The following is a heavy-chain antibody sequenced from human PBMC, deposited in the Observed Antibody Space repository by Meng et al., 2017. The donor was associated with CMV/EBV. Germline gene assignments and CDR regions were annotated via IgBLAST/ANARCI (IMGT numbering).Heavy chain of an antibody. D-gene: IGHD5-24*01. V-gene: IGHV4-59*01. CDR3: PRDAYNSFDS. CDR2: VSYSGNT. CDR1: GVSITSFY. J-gene: IGHJ4*02. Sequence: SETLSLTCSVSGVSITSFYCTWARQAPGKGLEWVGYVSYSGNTNYNPSFRSRVTISRETSRNQSSLHLTSVTAADTAVYFCPRDAYNSFDSWGLGTLVTVSS.